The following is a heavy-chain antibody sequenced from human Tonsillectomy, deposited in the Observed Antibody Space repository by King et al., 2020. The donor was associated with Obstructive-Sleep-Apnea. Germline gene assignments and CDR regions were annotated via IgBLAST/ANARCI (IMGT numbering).Heavy chain of an antibody. J-gene: IGHJ6*02. CDR2: INPSGGST. D-gene: IGHD6-6*01. CDR1: GYTFTSYY. Sequence: VQLVESGAEVKKPGASVKVSCKASGYTFTSYYMHWVRQAPGQGLEWMGIINPSGGSTSYAQKFQGRVTMTRDTSTSTAYMELSSLRSEDTAVYYCARRYSSSPRSPYGMDVWGQGTTVTVSS. CDR3: ARRYSSSPRSPYGMDV. V-gene: IGHV1-46*01.